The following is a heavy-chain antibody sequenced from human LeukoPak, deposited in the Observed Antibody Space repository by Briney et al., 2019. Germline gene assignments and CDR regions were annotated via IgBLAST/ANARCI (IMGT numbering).Heavy chain of an antibody. CDR3: ARGGRGVYSMDV. V-gene: IGHV3-48*02. CDR1: GFTFSIHG. CDR2: IINSGGTV. D-gene: IGHD3-10*01. Sequence: GGSLRLSCAASGFTFSIHGMNWVRQAPGKGLGWVSYIINSGGTVYYTDSVQGRFTISRDNARNSLFLQMNSLRDEDTAVYYCARGGRGVYSMDVWGQGTTVTVSS. J-gene: IGHJ6*01.